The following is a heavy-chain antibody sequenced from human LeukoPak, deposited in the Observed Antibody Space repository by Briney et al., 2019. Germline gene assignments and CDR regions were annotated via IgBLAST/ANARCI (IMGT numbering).Heavy chain of an antibody. CDR2: IYTSGTT. CDR1: GGSVRRGNYY. Sequence: SQTLSLTCTVSGGSVRRGNYYWTWIRQPAGSGLEWIGRIYTSGTTDYNPSLRTRVTISVDASRNQFSLNLSSVTAADTAVYYCARERVPAAPIPNAFDIWGQGTMVTVSS. CDR3: ARERVPAAPIPNAFDI. J-gene: IGHJ3*02. V-gene: IGHV4-61*02. D-gene: IGHD2-2*01.